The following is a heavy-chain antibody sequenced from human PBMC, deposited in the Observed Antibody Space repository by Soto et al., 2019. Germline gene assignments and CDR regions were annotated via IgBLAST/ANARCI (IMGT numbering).Heavy chain of an antibody. Sequence: KPSETLSLTCTVSGGSISGYYWSWIRHSPGKGLEWIGYLYYSGSTNYNPSLKSRLTISVDTSKNQFSLKLRSVTPADTAVYYCARENYWYLDLWGRGTLVTVSS. CDR3: ARENYWYLDL. J-gene: IGHJ2*01. CDR2: LYYSGST. CDR1: GGSISGYY. V-gene: IGHV4-59*01.